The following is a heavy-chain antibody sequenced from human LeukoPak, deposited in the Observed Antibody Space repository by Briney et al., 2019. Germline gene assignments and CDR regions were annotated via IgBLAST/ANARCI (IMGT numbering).Heavy chain of an antibody. J-gene: IGHJ4*02. V-gene: IGHV3-30*02. D-gene: IGHD5-18*01. Sequence: GGSLRLSCAASGFTFSSYGVHWVRQAPGKGLEWVAFIRYDESSKFYADSVTGRFTVSRDNSKNTLYLQMNSLKPEDTAVYYCAKEGYSPGGGVFDYWGQGTLVTVSS. CDR2: IRYDESSK. CDR1: GFTFSSYG. CDR3: AKEGYSPGGGVFDY.